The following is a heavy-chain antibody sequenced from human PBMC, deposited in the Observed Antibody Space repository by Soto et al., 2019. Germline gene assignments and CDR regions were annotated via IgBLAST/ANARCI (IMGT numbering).Heavy chain of an antibody. J-gene: IGHJ4*02. D-gene: IGHD6-13*01. CDR2: VSSHGGST. Sequence: GGSLRLSCSASGFTFSSYAMHWVRQAPGKGLEYVSTVSSHGGSTYYADSVKGRFTISRDNSKNTLYLQMNSLRAEDTAVYYCAKRAAGTSFDYWGQGTLVTVSS. CDR1: GFTFSSYA. CDR3: AKRAAGTSFDY. V-gene: IGHV3-64*04.